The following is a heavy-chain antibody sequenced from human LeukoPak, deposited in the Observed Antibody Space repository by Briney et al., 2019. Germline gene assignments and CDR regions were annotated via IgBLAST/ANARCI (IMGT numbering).Heavy chain of an antibody. CDR3: ARGGGIAARPFDY. V-gene: IGHV3-7*04. Sequence: GRSLRLSCAASGFTFSSYWMSWVRQAPGKGLEWVANIKQDGSEKYYVDSVKGRFTISRDNAKNSLYLQMNSLRAEDTAVYYCARGGGIAARPFDYWGQGTLVTVSS. CDR1: GFTFSSYW. CDR2: IKQDGSEK. D-gene: IGHD6-6*01. J-gene: IGHJ4*02.